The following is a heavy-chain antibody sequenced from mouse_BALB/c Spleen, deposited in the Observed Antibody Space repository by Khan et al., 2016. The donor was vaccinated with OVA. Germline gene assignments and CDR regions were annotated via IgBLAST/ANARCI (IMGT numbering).Heavy chain of an antibody. D-gene: IGHD2-10*01. CDR3: ARQPYYHYNIMDY. Sequence: QVQLQQSGPGLVAPSQSLSITCTISGFSLTNYGVHWVRQPPGKGLEWLVVIWSDGSTTYNSALKSRLTIRKDNYKSQVFLKMKRLQTDDTAMYFCARQPYYHYNIMDYWGKGTSVTVSS. V-gene: IGHV2-6-1*01. CDR2: IWSDGST. J-gene: IGHJ4*01. CDR1: GFSLTNYG.